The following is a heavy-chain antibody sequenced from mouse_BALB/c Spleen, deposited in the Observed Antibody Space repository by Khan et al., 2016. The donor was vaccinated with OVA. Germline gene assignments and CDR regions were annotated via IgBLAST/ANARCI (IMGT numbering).Heavy chain of an antibody. CDR3: AGDPQFITTVVYAMDY. Sequence: VQLVESGPGLVAPSQSLSITCTVSGFSLTSYGLHWVRQPPGKGLEWLGVIWAGASTNYNSALMSRLSISKDNSKSQVFLKMNSLQTDDTAMYYCAGDPQFITTVVYAMDYWGQGTSVTVSS. D-gene: IGHD1-2*01. J-gene: IGHJ4*01. CDR2: IWAGAST. CDR1: GFSLTSYG. V-gene: IGHV2-9*02.